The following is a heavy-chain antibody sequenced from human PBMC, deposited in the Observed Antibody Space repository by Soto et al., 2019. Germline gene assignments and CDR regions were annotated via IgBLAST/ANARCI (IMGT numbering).Heavy chain of an antibody. CDR1: GGSISSYY. CDR2: IYYSGST. Sequence: SETLSLTCTVSGGSISSYYWSWIRQPPGKGLEWIGYIYYSGSTNYNPSLKSRVTISVDTSKNQFSLKLSSVTAADTAVYYCARGYSSSPLKLYGMDVWGQVTKVTVYS. V-gene: IGHV4-59*01. J-gene: IGHJ6*02. CDR3: ARGYSSSPLKLYGMDV. D-gene: IGHD6-13*01.